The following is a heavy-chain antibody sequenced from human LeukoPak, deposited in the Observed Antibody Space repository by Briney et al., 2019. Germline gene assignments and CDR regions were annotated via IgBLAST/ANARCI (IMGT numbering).Heavy chain of an antibody. CDR1: GFTLSRYS. D-gene: IGHD3-3*02. CDR3: AKDPSTY. V-gene: IGHV3-48*01. CDR2: ISSSGSTE. J-gene: IGHJ4*02. Sequence: GGSLRLSCAGSGFTLSRYSMNWVRQAPGKGLEWVSYISSSGSTEYYADSVKGRFTITRDNAKNSLYLQMNSLRAEDTAVYYCAKDPSTYWGQGTLVTVSS.